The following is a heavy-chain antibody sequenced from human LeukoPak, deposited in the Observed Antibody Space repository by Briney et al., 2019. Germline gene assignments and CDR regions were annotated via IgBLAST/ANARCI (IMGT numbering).Heavy chain of an antibody. CDR2: ISGSGGST. D-gene: IGHD2-21*02. V-gene: IGHV3-23*01. J-gene: IGHJ6*03. Sequence: GGSLRLSCAASGFTFSSYAMSWVRQAPGKGLEGVSAISGSGGSTYYADSVKGRFTISRDNSKNTLYLQMNSLRAEDTAVYYRAKEGYCGGDCRLYYYYMDVWGKGTTVTVSS. CDR3: AKEGYCGGDCRLYYYYMDV. CDR1: GFTFSSYA.